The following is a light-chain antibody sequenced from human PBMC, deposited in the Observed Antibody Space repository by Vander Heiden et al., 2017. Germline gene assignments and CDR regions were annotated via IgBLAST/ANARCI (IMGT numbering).Light chain of an antibody. CDR3: QSYYSTSLV. CDR2: EEN. CDR1: SGSIASNY. Sequence: NFMLTQPHSVSESPGKTVTISCTRSSGSIASNYVQWYQQRPCSSATTVIDEENQRPSGDPDRFSGSIDSSSNSASLTISGLKTEDEGDYYWQSYYSTSLVFGGGTKLTVL. V-gene: IGLV6-57*01. J-gene: IGLJ3*02.